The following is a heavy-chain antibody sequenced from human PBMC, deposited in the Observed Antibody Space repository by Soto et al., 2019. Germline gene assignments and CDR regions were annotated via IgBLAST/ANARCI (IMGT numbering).Heavy chain of an antibody. D-gene: IGHD5-12*01. J-gene: IGHJ6*03. V-gene: IGHV3-21*01. CDR1: GFTFSSYS. CDR2: ISSSSSYI. CDR3: AREGGYNRYYYYYMDV. Sequence: GGSLRLSCAASGFTFSSYSMNWVRQAPGKGLEWVSSISSSSSYIYYADSVKGRFTISRDNAKNSLYLQMNSLRAEDTAVYYCAREGGYNRYYYYYMDVWGKGTTVTVSS.